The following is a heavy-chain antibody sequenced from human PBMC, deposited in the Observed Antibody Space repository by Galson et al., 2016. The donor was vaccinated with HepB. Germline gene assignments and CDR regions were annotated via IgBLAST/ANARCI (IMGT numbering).Heavy chain of an antibody. CDR3: AKGGPQAMITFGGFIADFGY. Sequence: SLRLSCAASGFTFSSYAMSWVRQAPGKGLEWVSGISVSGRSTYYADSVKGRFTISRDKSKNTLYLQMNSLRVEDTAVYYCAKGGPQAMITFGGFIADFGYWGQGALVTVSS. CDR1: GFTFSSYA. V-gene: IGHV3-23*01. CDR2: ISVSGRST. J-gene: IGHJ4*02. D-gene: IGHD3-16*02.